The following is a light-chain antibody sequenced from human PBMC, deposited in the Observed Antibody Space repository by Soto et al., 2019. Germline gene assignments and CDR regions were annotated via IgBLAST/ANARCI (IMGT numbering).Light chain of an antibody. Sequence: DIQMTQSPSTLSASVGDRVTITCRSSQSISSWLAWYQQKPGKAPKLLIYAASTLQSGVPSRFSGSGSGTEFTLTISSLQPEDFATYYCQQLNSYPPKLTFGGGTKVDIK. CDR1: QSISSW. CDR2: AAS. V-gene: IGKV1-5*01. CDR3: QQLNSYPPKLT. J-gene: IGKJ4*01.